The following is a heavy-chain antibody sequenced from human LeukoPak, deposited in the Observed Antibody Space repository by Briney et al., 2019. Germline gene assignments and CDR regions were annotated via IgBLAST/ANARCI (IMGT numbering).Heavy chain of an antibody. CDR3: ASIPGSSNSWFHCDN. D-gene: IGHD3-10*01. J-gene: IGHJ4*02. CDR1: LGSPCSSNSR. V-gene: IGHV4-39*01. CDR2: LCSTGIT. Sequence: LETLSLTRSVSLGSPCSSNSRSAWVRPSPGVGLQWIGSLCSTGITPQPPDASLRHRITLSVDTSRNQFSLQLSCVTAADTAIFYCASIPGSSNSWFHCDNWGQGTLVTVSS.